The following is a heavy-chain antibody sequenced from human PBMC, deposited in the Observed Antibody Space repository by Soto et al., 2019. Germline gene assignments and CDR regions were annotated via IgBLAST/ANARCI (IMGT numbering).Heavy chain of an antibody. Sequence: QERLVQSGAEVRKPGSSVKVSCKVTGGTSTRYAINSVRQAPGQGLEWMGGIVPMFGTSKYAQKFQGRVMITEDTSTNIAYMELRSLRSADTAVYYCNRGSEYGFWSGYLWGQGALVSVSS. CDR3: NRGSEYGFWSGYL. CDR1: GGTSTRYA. CDR2: IVPMFGTS. J-gene: IGHJ4*02. D-gene: IGHD3-3*01. V-gene: IGHV1-69*06.